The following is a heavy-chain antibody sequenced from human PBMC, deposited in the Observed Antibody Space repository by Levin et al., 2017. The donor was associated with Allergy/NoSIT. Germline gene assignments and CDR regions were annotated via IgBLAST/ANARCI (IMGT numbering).Heavy chain of an antibody. V-gene: IGHV3-23*01. Sequence: GESLKISCAASGFTFSSYAMSWVRQAPGKGLEWVSAISGSGGSTYYADSVKGRFTISRDNSKNTLYLQMNSLRAEDTAVYYCANLQLGIPYYYYGMDVWGQGTTVTVSS. J-gene: IGHJ6*02. CDR2: ISGSGGST. CDR1: GFTFSSYA. D-gene: IGHD1-1*01. CDR3: ANLQLGIPYYYYGMDV.